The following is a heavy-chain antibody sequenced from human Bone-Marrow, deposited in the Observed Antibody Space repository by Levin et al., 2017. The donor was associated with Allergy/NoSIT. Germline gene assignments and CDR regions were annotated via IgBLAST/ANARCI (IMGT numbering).Heavy chain of an antibody. Sequence: GGSLRLSCAASGFTFSSYGMHWVRQAPGKGLEWVAVIWYDGSNKYYADSVKGRFTISRDNSKNTLYLQMNSLRAEDTAVYYCARDLGYSSSCGHYWGQGTLVTVSS. CDR3: ARDLGYSSSCGHY. J-gene: IGHJ4*02. D-gene: IGHD6-6*01. CDR1: GFTFSSYG. CDR2: IWYDGSNK. V-gene: IGHV3-33*01.